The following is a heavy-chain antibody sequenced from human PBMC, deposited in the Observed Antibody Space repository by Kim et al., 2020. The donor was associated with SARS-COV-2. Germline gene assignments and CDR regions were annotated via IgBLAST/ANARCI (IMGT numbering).Heavy chain of an antibody. D-gene: IGHD2-21*01. V-gene: IGHV3-23*01. J-gene: IGHJ5*02. CDR3: AKDRGCFEPALYCGGALDP. Sequence: GGSLRLSCAASGFTFSSYAMSWVRQAPGKGLEWVSAISGSGGSTYYADSVKGRFTISRDNSKNTLYLQMNSLRAEDTAVYYCAKDRGCFEPALYCGGALDPWGQGTLVTVSS. CDR2: ISGSGGST. CDR1: GFTFSSYA.